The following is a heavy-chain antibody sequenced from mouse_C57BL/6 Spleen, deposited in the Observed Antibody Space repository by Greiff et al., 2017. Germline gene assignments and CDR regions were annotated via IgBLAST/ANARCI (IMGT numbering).Heavy chain of an antibody. D-gene: IGHD2-1*01. V-gene: IGHV5-17*01. J-gene: IGHJ1*03. CDR3: ARDGNYWYFDV. Sequence: EVMLVESGGGLVKPGGSLKLSCAASGFTFSDYGMHWVRQAPEKGLEWVAYISSGSSTIYYADTVKGRFTISRDKAKNTLFLQMTSLRSEDTAMYYCARDGNYWYFDVWGTGTTVTVSS. CDR1: GFTFSDYG. CDR2: ISSGSSTI.